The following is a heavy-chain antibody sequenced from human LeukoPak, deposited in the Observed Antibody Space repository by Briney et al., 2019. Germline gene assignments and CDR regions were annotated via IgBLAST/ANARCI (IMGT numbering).Heavy chain of an antibody. D-gene: IGHD5-12*01. V-gene: IGHV3-74*01. CDR2: IDDDRAGT. CDR3: ARSASGYDA. J-gene: IGHJ5*02. Sequence: PGGSLRLSCAASGFPFSGYWMHWVRQAPGKGLVWVSRIDDDRAGTTYADSVKGRFTISRDNAKNTLYLQMNSLRVEDTAVYYCARSASGYDAWGQGTLVTVSS. CDR1: GFPFSGYW.